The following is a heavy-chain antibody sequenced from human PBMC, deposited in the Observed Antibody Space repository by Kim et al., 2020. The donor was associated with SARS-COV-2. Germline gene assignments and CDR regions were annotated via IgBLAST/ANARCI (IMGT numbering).Heavy chain of an antibody. V-gene: IGHV1-3*01. CDR3: PIDPTYYFVISVYLGDAFD. J-gene: IGHJ3*01. CDR1: GYTFTSYA. Sequence: SVNVSCKASGYTFTSYAMHLVRQAPGQRLEWMGCINAGNGNKKYSQKFQVRVTITRDTSASTAYMELSSLISEDTAVYYFPIDPTYYFVISVYLGDAFD. CDR2: INAGNGNK. D-gene: IGHD3-22*01.